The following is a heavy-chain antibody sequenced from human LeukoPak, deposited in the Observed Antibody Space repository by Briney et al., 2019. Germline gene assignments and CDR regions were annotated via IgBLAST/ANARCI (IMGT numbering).Heavy chain of an antibody. CDR1: VYTFTRYY. CDR3: ARVDATSLAVHY. Sequence: GASVKVSCKTSVYTFTRYYLNWVRQAPGQGLEWMGRINPNTGGTDSGQKFQGRVTMTRDTSISTAYMELSSLTFDDTAVYYCARVDATSLAVHYWGQGTLVTVSS. CDR2: INPNTGGT. V-gene: IGHV1-2*02. J-gene: IGHJ4*02. D-gene: IGHD6-19*01.